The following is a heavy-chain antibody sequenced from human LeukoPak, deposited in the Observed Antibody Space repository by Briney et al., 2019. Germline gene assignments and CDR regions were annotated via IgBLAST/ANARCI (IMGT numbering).Heavy chain of an antibody. D-gene: IGHD4-17*01. Sequence: SETLSLTSTVSGGSISSGSYYWSWIRQPAGKGLEWIGRIYTSGSTNYNPSLKSRVTISVDTSKNQFSLKLSSVTAADTAVYYCARLSLFGDPFDYWGQGTLVTVSS. CDR1: GGSISSGSYY. V-gene: IGHV4-61*02. CDR3: ARLSLFGDPFDY. CDR2: IYTSGST. J-gene: IGHJ4*02.